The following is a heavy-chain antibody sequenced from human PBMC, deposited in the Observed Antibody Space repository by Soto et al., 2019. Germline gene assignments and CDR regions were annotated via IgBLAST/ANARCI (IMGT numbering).Heavy chain of an antibody. CDR1: GFTFSSYG. CDR2: ISYDGSNK. Sequence: GGSLRLSCAASGFTFSSYGMHWVRQAPGKGLEWVAVISYDGSNKYYADSVKGRFTISRDNSKNTLYLQMNSLRAEDTAVYYCAKAVFFLGELPYYYGMDVWGQGTTVTVSS. V-gene: IGHV3-30*18. CDR3: AKAVFFLGELPYYYGMDV. D-gene: IGHD3-10*01. J-gene: IGHJ6*02.